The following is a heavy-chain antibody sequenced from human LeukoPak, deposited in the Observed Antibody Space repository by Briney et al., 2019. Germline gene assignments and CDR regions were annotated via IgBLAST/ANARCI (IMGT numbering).Heavy chain of an antibody. D-gene: IGHD1-26*01. Sequence: SETLSLTCAVYGGSFSGYYWSWIRQPPGKGLEWIGEINHSGSTNYNPSLKSRVTISVDTSKNQFSLKLSSVTAADTAVYYCAKASVGARFFDPWGQGTLVTVSS. CDR2: INHSGST. CDR1: GGSFSGYY. V-gene: IGHV4-34*01. J-gene: IGHJ5*02. CDR3: AKASVGARFFDP.